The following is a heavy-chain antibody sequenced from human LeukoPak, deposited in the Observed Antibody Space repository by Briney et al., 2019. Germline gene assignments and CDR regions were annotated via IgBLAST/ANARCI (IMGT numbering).Heavy chain of an antibody. CDR3: ARGGGSYAPENWFDP. CDR2: IPHSGST. CDR1: GGSISSGTYY. Sequence: SQTLSLTCTVSGGSISSGTYYWSWIRQPPGKGLEWIGYIPHSGSTYYNPSLKSRVTISVDRSKNQFSPKLSSVTAADTAVYYCARGGGSYAPENWFDPWGQGTLVTVSS. J-gene: IGHJ5*02. V-gene: IGHV4-30-2*01. D-gene: IGHD1-26*01.